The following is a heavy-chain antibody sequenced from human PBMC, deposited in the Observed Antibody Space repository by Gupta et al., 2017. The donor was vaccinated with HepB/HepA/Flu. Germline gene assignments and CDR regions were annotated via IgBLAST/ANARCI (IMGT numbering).Heavy chain of an antibody. CDR2: IIPILGIA. Sequence: QVQLVQSGAEVKKPGSSVKVSCKASGGTFSSYAISWVRQAPGQGLEWMGRIIPILGIANYAQKFQGRVTITADKSTSTAYMELSSLRSEDTGGYYCARGYGDYLRVYGMDVWGQGTTVTVSS. D-gene: IGHD4-17*01. CDR3: ARGYGDYLRVYGMDV. J-gene: IGHJ6*02. CDR1: GGTFSSYA. V-gene: IGHV1-69*04.